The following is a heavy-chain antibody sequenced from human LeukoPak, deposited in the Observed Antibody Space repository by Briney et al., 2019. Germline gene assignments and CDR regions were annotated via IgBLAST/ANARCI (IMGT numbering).Heavy chain of an antibody. D-gene: IGHD1-7*01. V-gene: IGHV1-2*02. Sequence: ASVKVSCKASGYTFTGYYMHWVRQAPGQGLEWMGWINPNSGGTNYAQKFQGRVTMTRDTSTSTAYMELSRLRSDDTAVYYCARAELRPQSAWFDPWGQGTLVTVSS. CDR3: ARAELRPQSAWFDP. J-gene: IGHJ5*02. CDR1: GYTFTGYY. CDR2: INPNSGGT.